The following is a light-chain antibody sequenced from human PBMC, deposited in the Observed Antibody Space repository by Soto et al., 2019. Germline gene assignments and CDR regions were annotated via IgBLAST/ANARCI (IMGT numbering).Light chain of an antibody. CDR2: DTS. Sequence: EIVLTQSPAILSLSPGERATLSCRASQSVSTYLAWYQQKPGQAPRLLIYDTSNRASGVPARFSGSGSGTDFTLTISSREPEDFAVYYCRQRRHWPFTFGPGAKVDIK. J-gene: IGKJ3*01. CDR1: QSVSTY. CDR3: RQRRHWPFT. V-gene: IGKV3-11*01.